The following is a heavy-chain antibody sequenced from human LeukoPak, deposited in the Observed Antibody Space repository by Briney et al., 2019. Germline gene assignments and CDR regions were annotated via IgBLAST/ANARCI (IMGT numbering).Heavy chain of an antibody. CDR2: TRYDGRDE. J-gene: IGHJ5*01. CDR1: GFIFDHYG. Sequence: GGSLRLSCAASGFIFDHYGMYWVRQAPGKGLEWVSFTRYDGRDEYYADSVKGRFTISRDDAKNSLSLQMDSLRAEDTALYYCARGPPYGSRSDFLDSWGQGTQVTVSS. V-gene: IGHV3-30*02. D-gene: IGHD3-10*01. CDR3: ARGPPYGSRSDFLDS.